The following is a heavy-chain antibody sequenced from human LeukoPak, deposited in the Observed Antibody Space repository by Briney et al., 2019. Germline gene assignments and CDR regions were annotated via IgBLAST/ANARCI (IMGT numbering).Heavy chain of an antibody. CDR1: GFTFSTYS. V-gene: IGHV3-23*01. CDR3: DKGGRLHQNDY. D-gene: IGHD2-21*02. J-gene: IGHJ4*02. CDR2: VSPSGGDT. Sequence: GGSLRLSCAASGFTFSTYSMSWVRLAPGKGLEWGSTVSPSGGDTYYVDSVEGRFTISRDNFRNTLYLQMNSLRAQDRAVYYCDKGGRLHQNDYWGEGTLVTDSS.